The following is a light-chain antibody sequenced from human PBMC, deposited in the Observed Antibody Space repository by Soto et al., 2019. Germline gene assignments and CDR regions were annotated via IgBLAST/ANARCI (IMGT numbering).Light chain of an antibody. J-gene: IGKJ3*01. CDR1: QSVSSSY. CDR2: GAS. Sequence: EIVLTQSPGTLSLSPGERATLSCRASQSVSSSYLAWYQQKPGQAPRLLIYGASSRATGIPDRFSGSGSGTDFTLTISRLEPEDFAVYYCQQRNNWPLFTFGPGTKVDIK. V-gene: IGKV3D-20*02. CDR3: QQRNNWPLFT.